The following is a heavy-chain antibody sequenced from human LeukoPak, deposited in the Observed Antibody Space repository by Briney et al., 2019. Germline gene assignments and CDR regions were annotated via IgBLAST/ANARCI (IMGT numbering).Heavy chain of an antibody. V-gene: IGHV4-59*08. J-gene: IGHJ6*02. CDR3: ASTNCCGSGSYYNYYYYYGMDV. CDR2: IYYSGST. CDR1: GGSISSYY. Sequence: SETLSLTCTVSGGSISSYYWSWIRQPPGKGLEWIGYIYYSGSTNYNPSLKSRVTISVDTSKNQFSLKLSSVTAADTAVYYCASTNCCGSGSYYNYYYYYGMDVWGQGTTVTVSS. D-gene: IGHD3-10*01.